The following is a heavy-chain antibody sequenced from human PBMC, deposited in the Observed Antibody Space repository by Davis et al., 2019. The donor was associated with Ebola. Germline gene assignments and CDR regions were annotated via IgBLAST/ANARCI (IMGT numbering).Heavy chain of an antibody. Sequence: GESLKISCAASGFTFSDYYMSWIRQAPGKGLEWVSYISSSGSTIYYADSVKGRFTISRDNAKNSLYLQMNSLRAEDTAVYYCARDHQAYCSSTSCRASWFDPWGQGTLVTVSS. V-gene: IGHV3-11*04. CDR1: GFTFSDYY. J-gene: IGHJ5*02. CDR2: ISSSGSTI. CDR3: ARDHQAYCSSTSCRASWFDP. D-gene: IGHD2-2*01.